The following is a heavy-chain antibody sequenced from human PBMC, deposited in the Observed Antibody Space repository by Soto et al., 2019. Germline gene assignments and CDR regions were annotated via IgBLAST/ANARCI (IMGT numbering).Heavy chain of an antibody. Sequence: SETLSLTCAVYGVSFIGYYWSWILQPPGKGLEWIGEINHSGSTNYNPSLKSRVTISVDTSKNQFSLKLSSVTAADTAVYYCARGRNLYSKLIQHWGQGTLVTV. D-gene: IGHD6-13*01. CDR1: GVSFIGYY. J-gene: IGHJ1*01. V-gene: IGHV4-34*01. CDR2: INHSGST. CDR3: ARGRNLYSKLIQH.